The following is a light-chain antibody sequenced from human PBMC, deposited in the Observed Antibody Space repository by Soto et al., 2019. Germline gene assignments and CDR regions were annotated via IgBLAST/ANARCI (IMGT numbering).Light chain of an antibody. J-gene: IGKJ3*01. CDR2: GAS. CDR1: QSVSSN. Sequence: EIVMTQSPATLSVSPGERATLSCRASQSVSSNLAWYQKKPGQAPRLLIYGASTRATGIPARFSGSGSGTEFTLTISSLQSEDFADYYCQQYNNWPGTFGPGTKVDIK. V-gene: IGKV3D-15*01. CDR3: QQYNNWPGT.